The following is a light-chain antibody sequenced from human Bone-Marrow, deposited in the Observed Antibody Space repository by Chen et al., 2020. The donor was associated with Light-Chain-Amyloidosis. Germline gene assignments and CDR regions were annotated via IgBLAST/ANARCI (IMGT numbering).Light chain of an antibody. CDR3: QSADSSGTYEVI. CDR2: RDT. J-gene: IGLJ2*01. Sequence: SYELTQPPSVSVSPGQTARITGSGDDLPTKYAYWYQQKPGQAPVLVIHRDTERPSGISERFSGSSSGTTATLTISGVQADDEADSHCQSADSSGTYEVIFGGGTKLTVL. V-gene: IGLV3-25*03. CDR1: DLPTKY.